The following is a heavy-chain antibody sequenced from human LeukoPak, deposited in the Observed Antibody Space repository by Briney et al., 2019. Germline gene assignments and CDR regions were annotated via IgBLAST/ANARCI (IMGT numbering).Heavy chain of an antibody. Sequence: PSQTLSLTCTVSGDSISIGSYYWSWIRQPAGKGLEWIGHMNTTGSTKCNPSLKSRVTISVDRTNNQFSLKLSSVTAADTAVYYCARDWDYWGQGTLVAVSS. CDR1: GDSISIGSYY. CDR2: MNTTGST. J-gene: IGHJ4*02. CDR3: ARDWDY. V-gene: IGHV4-61*09.